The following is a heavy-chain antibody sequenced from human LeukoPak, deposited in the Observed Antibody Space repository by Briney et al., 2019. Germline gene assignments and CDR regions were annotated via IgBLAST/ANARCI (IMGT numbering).Heavy chain of an antibody. V-gene: IGHV3-9*01. CDR1: GFTVSSIY. D-gene: IGHD1-26*01. J-gene: IGHJ4*02. Sequence: GGSLRLSCAASGFTVSSIYMSWVRQAPGKGLEWVSGISWNSGSIGYADSVKGRFTISRDNAKNSLYLQMNSLRAEDTALYYCAKDYSGSFFDYWGQGTLVTVSS. CDR2: ISWNSGSI. CDR3: AKDYSGSFFDY.